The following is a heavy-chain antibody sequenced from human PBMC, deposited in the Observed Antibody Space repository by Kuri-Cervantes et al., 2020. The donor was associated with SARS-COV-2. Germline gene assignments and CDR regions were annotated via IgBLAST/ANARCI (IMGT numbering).Heavy chain of an antibody. CDR3: TLAVAAAV. D-gene: IGHD6-19*01. CDR2: INSGSSTI. CDR1: GYTFTAYY. J-gene: IGHJ4*02. V-gene: IGHV3-48*01. Sequence: SCKASGYTFTAYYMNWVRQAPGKGLEWVSYINSGSSTIYYADSVKGRFTISRDNAKNSLYLQMNSLRAEDTAVYYCTLAVAAAVWGQGALVTVSS.